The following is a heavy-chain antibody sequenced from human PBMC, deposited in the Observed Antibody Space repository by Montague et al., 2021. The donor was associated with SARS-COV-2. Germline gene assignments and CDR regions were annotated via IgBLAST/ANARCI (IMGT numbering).Heavy chain of an antibody. CDR3: ARSYGDYRDSHFDY. Sequence: PALVKPTQTLTLTCTFSGFSLNTSGMCVSWIRQPPGKALEWLAPIDWDEDQYYSTSLKTRLTISKDTSKNQVVLTMTNMDPIDTATYYCARSYGDYRDSHFDYWGQGTLVTVSS. CDR1: GFSLNTSGMC. CDR2: IDWDEDQ. J-gene: IGHJ4*02. V-gene: IGHV2-70*01. D-gene: IGHD4-17*01.